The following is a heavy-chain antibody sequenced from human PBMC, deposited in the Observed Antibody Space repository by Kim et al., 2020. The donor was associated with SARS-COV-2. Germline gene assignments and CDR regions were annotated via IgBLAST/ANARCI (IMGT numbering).Heavy chain of an antibody. J-gene: IGHJ5*02. V-gene: IGHV4-31*03. Sequence: SETLSLTCTVSGGSISSGGYYWSWIRQHPGKGLEWIGYIYYSGSTYYNPSLKSRVTISVDTSKNQFSLKLSSVTAADTAVYYCARWLSRITMNWFDPWGQGTLVTVSS. CDR3: ARWLSRITMNWFDP. CDR1: GGSISSGGYY. D-gene: IGHD3-10*01. CDR2: IYYSGST.